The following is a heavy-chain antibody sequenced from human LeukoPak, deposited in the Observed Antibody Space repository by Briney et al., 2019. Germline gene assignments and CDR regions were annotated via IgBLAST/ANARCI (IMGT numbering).Heavy chain of an antibody. CDR3: ARHGYCSSTSCYTGPPYYFDY. CDR2: IYYSGST. J-gene: IGHJ4*02. D-gene: IGHD2-2*02. V-gene: IGHV4-59*05. Sequence: SETLSLTCTVSGASISSSYWSWIRQSPGKGLEWIGSIYYSGSTYYNPSLKSRVTISVDTSKNQFSLKLSSVTAADTAVYYCARHGYCSSTSCYTGPPYYFDYWGQGTLVTVSS. CDR1: GASISSSY.